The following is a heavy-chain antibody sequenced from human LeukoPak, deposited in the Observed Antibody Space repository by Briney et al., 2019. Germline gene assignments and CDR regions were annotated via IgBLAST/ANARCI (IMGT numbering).Heavy chain of an antibody. CDR2: ISYDGSNK. Sequence: PGGSLRLSCAASEFTFSSYWMSWVRQAPGKGLEWVAVISYDGSNKYYADSVKGRFTISRDNSKNTLYLQMNSLRAEDTAVYYCARARIVVVVAATRQYFDYWGQGTLVTVSS. CDR1: EFTFSSYW. D-gene: IGHD2-15*01. CDR3: ARARIVVVVAATRQYFDY. J-gene: IGHJ4*02. V-gene: IGHV3-30*03.